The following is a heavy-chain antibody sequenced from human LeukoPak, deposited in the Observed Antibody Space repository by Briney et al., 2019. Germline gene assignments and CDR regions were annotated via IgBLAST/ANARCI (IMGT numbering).Heavy chain of an antibody. D-gene: IGHD3-16*01. J-gene: IGHJ6*03. CDR1: GFTFSSDA. CDR3: AKGRLWGRGGYHYYYMDV. V-gene: IGHV3-23*01. Sequence: PGGSLRLSCQASGFTFSSDAMNWARQAPGKGLEWVSAISGSGSSPYYADSVKGRFTVSRDNTKNTLYLQMSSLRVEDTALYYCAKGRLWGRGGYHYYYMDVWGKGTAVTISS. CDR2: ISGSGSSP.